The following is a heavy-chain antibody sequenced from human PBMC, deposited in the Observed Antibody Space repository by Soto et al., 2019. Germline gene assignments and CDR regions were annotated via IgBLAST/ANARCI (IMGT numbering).Heavy chain of an antibody. J-gene: IGHJ6*02. CDR2: SDPEDGET. V-gene: IGHV1-24*01. Sequence: QVQLVQSGAEVKKPGASVKVSCKVSGYTLTELSMHWVRQAPGKGLEWMGGSDPEDGETIYAQKFQGRATMTEVTSKDAAYMELSSLRSEATAVYYCATASEGIIGTRGGHYYYGMDVWGQGTTVTVSS. CDR3: ATASEGIIGTRGGHYYYGMDV. CDR1: GYTLTELS. D-gene: IGHD1-20*01.